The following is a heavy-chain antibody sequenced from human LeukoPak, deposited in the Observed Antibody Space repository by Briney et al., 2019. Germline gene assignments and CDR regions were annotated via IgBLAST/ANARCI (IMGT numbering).Heavy chain of an antibody. V-gene: IGHV3-74*01. CDR3: ATSGTYRFDY. CDR1: GFTFTTYW. CDR2: INSDGSIT. J-gene: IGHJ4*02. D-gene: IGHD1-26*01. Sequence: GGSLRLSCAASGFTFTTYWMHWVRQASGKGLVWVSHINSDGSITSYADPVKGRFTISRDNAKNSLYLQMNSLKDGDTAVYYCATSGTYRFDYWGQGTLVTVSS.